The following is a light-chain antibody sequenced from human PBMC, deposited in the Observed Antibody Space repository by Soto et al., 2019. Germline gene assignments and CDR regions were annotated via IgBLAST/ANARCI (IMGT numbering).Light chain of an antibody. Sequence: QSALTQPPSASGSPGQSVTISCTGTGSDIGGYNFVSWYQQRPGKVPKLILYEVNKRPSGVPDPLSGYKSGNTATLAVSGLQADDEADYYCSSYAGNNNRYVFGTGTKVTVL. CDR3: SSYAGNNNRYV. CDR1: GSDIGGYNF. V-gene: IGLV2-8*01. CDR2: EVN. J-gene: IGLJ1*01.